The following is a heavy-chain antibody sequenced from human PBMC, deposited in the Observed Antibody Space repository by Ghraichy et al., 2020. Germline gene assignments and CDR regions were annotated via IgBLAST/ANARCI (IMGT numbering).Heavy chain of an antibody. Sequence: GGSLRLSCAASGFTFNTYGMNWVRQAPGKGLEWVSYISSSTFTIYYADSVKGRFTISRDNANDSLYLQMESLRDEDTAVYYCARDRPHDSWSGDGGFDYWGQGTFVTVSS. CDR2: ISSSTFTI. J-gene: IGHJ4*02. CDR1: GFTFNTYG. V-gene: IGHV3-48*02. D-gene: IGHD3-3*01. CDR3: ARDRPHDSWSGDGGFDY.